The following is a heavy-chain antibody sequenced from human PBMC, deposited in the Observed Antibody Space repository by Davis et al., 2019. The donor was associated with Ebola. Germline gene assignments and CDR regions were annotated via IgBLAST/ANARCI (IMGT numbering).Heavy chain of an antibody. CDR3: ARLYSSTPDY. J-gene: IGHJ4*02. CDR1: VYTFTSYA. CDR2: INAGNGNT. D-gene: IGHD6-13*01. V-gene: IGHV1-3*01. Sequence: ASVTVSCKASVYTFTSYAMHWVRQAPGLRLAWMGWINAGNGNTKYSQKFQGRVTITRDTSASTAYMELSSLRSEDTAVYYCARLYSSTPDYWGQGTLVTVSS.